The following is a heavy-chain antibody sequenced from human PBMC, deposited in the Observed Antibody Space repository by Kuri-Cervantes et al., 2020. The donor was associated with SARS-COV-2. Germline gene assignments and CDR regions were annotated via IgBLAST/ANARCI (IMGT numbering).Heavy chain of an antibody. D-gene: IGHD2-2*01. V-gene: IGHV3-13*01. Sequence: GGSLRLSCAASGFTFSFDDMHWVRQATGKGLEWVSAIGPVGDTYYAGSVKGRFTISRENAKNSLNLQMNSLRAEDTAVYYCVRAGTAESWGAFDIWGQGTMVTVSS. CDR2: IGPVGDT. CDR1: GFTFSFDD. CDR3: VRAGTAESWGAFDI. J-gene: IGHJ3*02.